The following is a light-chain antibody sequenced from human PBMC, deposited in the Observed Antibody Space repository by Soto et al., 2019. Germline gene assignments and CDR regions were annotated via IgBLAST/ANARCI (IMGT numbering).Light chain of an antibody. J-gene: IGLJ2*01. CDR1: GSDVGGYNY. CDR2: DVS. V-gene: IGLV2-14*01. CDR3: SSYTSASTPVV. Sequence: QSALTQPASVSGSPGQSITISCTGTGSDVGGYNYVSWYQQHPGKAPKVMIYDVSNRPSGVSNRFSGSKSGNTASLTISGLQAEVEADYYCSSYTSASTPVVFGGGTKLTVL.